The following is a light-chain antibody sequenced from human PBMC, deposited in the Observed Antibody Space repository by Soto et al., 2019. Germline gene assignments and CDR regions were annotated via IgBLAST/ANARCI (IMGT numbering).Light chain of an antibody. J-gene: IGKJ4*01. Sequence: EIVLTQSPGTLSLSPGERATLSCRASQSLTSGSLAWYQQKPGQAPRLLIYGATTRATGIPDRFSGSGSGTDFTLTVSRLEPADFAVYFCQQYGSSTLTFGGGTKVEIK. CDR3: QQYGSSTLT. CDR1: QSLTSGS. V-gene: IGKV3-20*01. CDR2: GAT.